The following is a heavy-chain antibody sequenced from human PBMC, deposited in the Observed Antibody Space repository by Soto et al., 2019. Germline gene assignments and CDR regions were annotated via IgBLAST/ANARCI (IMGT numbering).Heavy chain of an antibody. CDR2: ISSSSSYI. Sequence: EVQLVESGGGLVKPGGSLRLSCAASGFTFSSYSMNWVRQAPGKGLEWVSSISSSSSYIYYADSVKGRFTISRDNAKNSLYLQMNSLRAEDTAVYYCARVDYDFWSGPAGYYYYYMDVWGKGTTVTVSS. CDR3: ARVDYDFWSGPAGYYYYYMDV. CDR1: GFTFSSYS. V-gene: IGHV3-21*01. J-gene: IGHJ6*03. D-gene: IGHD3-3*01.